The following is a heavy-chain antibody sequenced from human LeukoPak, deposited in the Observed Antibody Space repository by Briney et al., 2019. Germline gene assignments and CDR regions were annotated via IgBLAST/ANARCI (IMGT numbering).Heavy chain of an antibody. CDR1: GFTFSSYS. Sequence: GGSLRLSCAASGFTFSSYSMGWVRQAPGKGLEWVSAISGSGGSTYYADSVKGRFTISRDNSKNTLYLQMNSLRAEDTAVYYCAKVPPLSLTGQFDYWGQGTLVTVSS. D-gene: IGHD3-9*01. V-gene: IGHV3-23*01. CDR3: AKVPPLSLTGQFDY. J-gene: IGHJ4*02. CDR2: ISGSGGST.